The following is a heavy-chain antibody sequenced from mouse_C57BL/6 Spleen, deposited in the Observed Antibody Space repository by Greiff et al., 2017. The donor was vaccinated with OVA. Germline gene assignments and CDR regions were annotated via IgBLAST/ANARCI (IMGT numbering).Heavy chain of an antibody. D-gene: IGHD4-1*01. CDR3: AGETLTVGWIAY. CDR2: IDPANGNT. V-gene: IGHV14-3*01. CDR1: GFNIKNTY. Sequence: VQLQQSVAELVRPGASVKLSCTASGFNIKNTYMHWVKQRPEQGLEWIGRIDPANGNTKYTPKFPGKATITADTSSNTAYLQLSSLASEDTAIYYCAGETLTVGWIAYWGQGTLVTVSA. J-gene: IGHJ3*01.